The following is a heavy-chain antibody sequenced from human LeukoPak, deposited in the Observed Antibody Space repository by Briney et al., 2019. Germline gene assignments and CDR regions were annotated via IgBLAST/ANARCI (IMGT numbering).Heavy chain of an antibody. CDR2: IYYSGST. CDR1: GGSLSSSSYY. Sequence: SETLSLTCTVSGGSLSSSSYYWGWLRQPLGRGLEWIGSIYYSGSTYYNPSLKSRVTISVDTSKNQFSLKLSSVTAADTAVYYCAGTPYSSGWYIIDYWGQGTLVTVSS. J-gene: IGHJ4*02. CDR3: AGTPYSSGWYIIDY. D-gene: IGHD6-19*01. V-gene: IGHV4-39*07.